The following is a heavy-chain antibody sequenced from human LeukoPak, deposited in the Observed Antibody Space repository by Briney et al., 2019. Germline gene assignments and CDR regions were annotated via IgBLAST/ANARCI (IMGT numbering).Heavy chain of an antibody. J-gene: IGHJ4*02. D-gene: IGHD3-3*01. CDR2: IYYSGST. Sequence: SETLSLTCTVSGGSISSSSYYWGWIRQPPGKGLEWIGGIYYSGSTYYNPSLKSRVTISVDTSKDQFSLKLSSVTAADTAVYYCASTIFGVVYYFDYWGQGTRVTVSS. V-gene: IGHV4-39*01. CDR3: ASTIFGVVYYFDY. CDR1: GGSISSSSYY.